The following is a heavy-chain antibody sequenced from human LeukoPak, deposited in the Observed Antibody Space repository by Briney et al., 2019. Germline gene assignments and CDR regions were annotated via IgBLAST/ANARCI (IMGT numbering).Heavy chain of an antibody. CDR1: GFTFSRYA. CDR3: ARDAYYDILTGYYPIFDY. J-gene: IGHJ4*02. CDR2: MRGDGGDI. D-gene: IGHD3-9*01. Sequence: PGGSLRLSCTGSGFTFSRYAMVWVRQAPGKGLEWVSAMRGDGGDIRYADSVKGRFTISGDNSKNTLYLQMNSLRAEDTAVYYCARDAYYDILTGYYPIFDYWGQGTLVTVSS. V-gene: IGHV3-23*01.